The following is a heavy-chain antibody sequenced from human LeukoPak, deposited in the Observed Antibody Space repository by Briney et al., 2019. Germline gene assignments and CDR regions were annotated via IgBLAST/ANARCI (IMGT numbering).Heavy chain of an antibody. CDR3: ARGGSCNSASGGDCSHLLIA. D-gene: IGHD2-21*02. V-gene: IGHV1-8*02. Sequence: ASVKVSCKASGYTFTGYYMHWVRQAPGQGLEWMGWMNPNSGNTGYAQKFQGRVTMTRDTSTSTVYMELSSLRSEDTAIYYCARGGSCNSASGGDCSHLLIAWGQGTLVTVSS. CDR1: GYTFTGYY. CDR2: MNPNSGNT. J-gene: IGHJ5*02.